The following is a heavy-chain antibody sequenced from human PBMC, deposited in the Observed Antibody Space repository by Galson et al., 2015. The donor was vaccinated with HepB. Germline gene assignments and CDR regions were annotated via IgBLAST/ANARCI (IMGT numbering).Heavy chain of an antibody. CDR2: MNPNSGNT. J-gene: IGHJ5*02. CDR3: ARAGPDYYPNWFDP. Sequence: SVKVSCKASGYTFTSYDINWVRQATGQGLEWMGWMNPNSGNTGYAQKFQGRVTMTRNTSISAAYMELSSLRSEDTAVYYCARAGPDYYPNWFDPWGQGTLVTVSS. D-gene: IGHD3-22*01. CDR1: GYTFTSYD. V-gene: IGHV1-8*01.